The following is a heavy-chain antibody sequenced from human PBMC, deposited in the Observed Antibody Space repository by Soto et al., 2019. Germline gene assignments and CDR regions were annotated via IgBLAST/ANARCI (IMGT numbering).Heavy chain of an antibody. D-gene: IGHD6-19*01. J-gene: IGHJ4*01. CDR1: GYTFISHY. CDR3: ARVEGPGLMAGFDN. V-gene: IGHV1-46*01. Sequence: ASVKVSCKASGYTFISHYMHWVRQAPGQGLEWMGIFNPSGGRTTYAQRFQGRLTMTRDTSTSTAYMELSSLRPEDTAVYYCARVEGPGLMAGFDNWGQGTXVTVSS. CDR2: FNPSGGRT.